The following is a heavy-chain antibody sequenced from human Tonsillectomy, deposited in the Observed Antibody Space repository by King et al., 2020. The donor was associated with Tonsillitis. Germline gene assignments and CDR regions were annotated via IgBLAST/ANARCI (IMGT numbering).Heavy chain of an antibody. CDR3: AKDYFDPKTPRFES. J-gene: IGHJ4*02. CDR1: GLTLSSYS. V-gene: IGHV3-23*04. D-gene: IGHD3-9*01. CDR2: ISAGGGGT. Sequence: VQLVESGGGLVQPGGSLRLSCAASGLTLSSYSMHWVRQGLGKGLEFISAISAGGGGTSYADSVKGRFTISRDDSENTLYLQMNSLRAEDTAIYYCAKDYFDPKTPRFESWGQGTLVTVSS.